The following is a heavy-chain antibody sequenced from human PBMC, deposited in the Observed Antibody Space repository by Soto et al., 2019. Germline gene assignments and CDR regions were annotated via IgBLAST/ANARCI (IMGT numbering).Heavy chain of an antibody. Sequence: QVQLVQSGAEVKKPGASVKVSCKASGYTFTSYYMHWVRQAPGQGLEWMGIINPSGGSTSYAQKLQGRVTMTRDTSTSTVYMELSSLRSEDTAVYYCATRYCSSTSCDALDYWGQGTLVTVSS. CDR2: INPSGGST. CDR1: GYTFTSYY. J-gene: IGHJ4*02. V-gene: IGHV1-46*01. CDR3: ATRYCSSTSCDALDY. D-gene: IGHD2-2*01.